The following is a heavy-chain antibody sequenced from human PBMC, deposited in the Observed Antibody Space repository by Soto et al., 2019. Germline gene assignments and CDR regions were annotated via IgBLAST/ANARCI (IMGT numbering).Heavy chain of an antibody. J-gene: IGHJ4*02. Sequence: QVQLVQSGAEVKKPGASVKVSCKAAGYTFTNYDINWVRQASGQGLEWMGWLTPNSGDTGIAQKFRGRLTMTRNTSISTADMELSSLRSEDSAVYYCARENGDFDYWGQGSQVTVSS. CDR2: LTPNSGDT. CDR3: ARENGDFDY. V-gene: IGHV1-8*01. D-gene: IGHD4-17*01. CDR1: GYTFTNYD.